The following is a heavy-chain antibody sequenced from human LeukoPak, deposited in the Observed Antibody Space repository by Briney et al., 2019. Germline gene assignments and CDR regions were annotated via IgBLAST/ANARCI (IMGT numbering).Heavy chain of an antibody. J-gene: IGHJ4*02. CDR2: ISSGSSTI. D-gene: IGHD1-26*01. V-gene: IGHV3-48*04. Sequence: GGSLRLSCAASGFTFSSFSMNWVRQAPGKGLEWVSYISSGSSTIYYADSVKGRFTISRDNSKNTLYLQMNSLRAEDTAVYYCARDAMGGRPDYWGQGTLVTVSS. CDR3: ARDAMGGRPDY. CDR1: GFTFSSFS.